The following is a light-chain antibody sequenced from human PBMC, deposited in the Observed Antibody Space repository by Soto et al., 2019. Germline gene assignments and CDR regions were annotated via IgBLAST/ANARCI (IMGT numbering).Light chain of an antibody. J-gene: IGKJ1*01. CDR2: GAS. CDR3: QQYDNSPLT. Sequence: EIVLTQSPGTLSLSPGERATLSCRASQSVNSNYLAWYQQKPGQGPRLLMYGASSRATGIPDRFSGSGSVTDFTRTISRLEPEDFSVYYCQQYDNSPLTFGQGTKVEIK. V-gene: IGKV3-20*01. CDR1: QSVNSNY.